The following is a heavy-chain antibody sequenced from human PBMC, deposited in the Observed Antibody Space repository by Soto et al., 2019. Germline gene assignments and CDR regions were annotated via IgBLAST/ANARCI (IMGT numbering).Heavy chain of an antibody. CDR3: AKETIQLWLVYYFDY. J-gene: IGHJ4*02. Sequence: GGSLRLSCAASGFTFSNYAMSWVRQAPGKGLEWVSGISGSGGNTYYADSVKGRFTISRDHSKNTLYLQLNSLRAKDTAVYYYAKETIQLWLVYYFDYWGQGTLVTVSS. V-gene: IGHV3-23*01. CDR2: ISGSGGNT. D-gene: IGHD5-18*01. CDR1: GFTFSNYA.